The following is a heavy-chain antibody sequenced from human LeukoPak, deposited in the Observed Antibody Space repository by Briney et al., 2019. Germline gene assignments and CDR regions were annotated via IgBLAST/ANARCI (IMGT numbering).Heavy chain of an antibody. D-gene: IGHD6-13*01. Sequence: PSETLSLTCTVSGGSISSSSYYWGWIRQPPGKGLEWIGSIYYSGSTYYNPSLKSRVTISVDTSKNQFSLKLSSVTAADTAVYYCASSGYSSSWYQNWFDPRGQGTLVTVSS. CDR1: GGSISSSSYY. CDR3: ASSGYSSSWYQNWFDP. CDR2: IYYSGST. V-gene: IGHV4-39*01. J-gene: IGHJ5*02.